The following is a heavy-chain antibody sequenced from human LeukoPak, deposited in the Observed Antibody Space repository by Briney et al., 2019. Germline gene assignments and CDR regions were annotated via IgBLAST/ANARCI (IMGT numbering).Heavy chain of an antibody. CDR3: ARQCRGYCTNGVRPMTD. J-gene: IGHJ4*02. CDR1: GGSISSSSYY. CDR2: IYYSGST. D-gene: IGHD2-8*01. Sequence: TSSETLSLTCTVSGGSISSSSYYWGWIRQPPGKGLEWIGSIYYSGSTYYNPSLKSRVTISVDTSKNQFSLKLSSVTAADTAVYYCARQCRGYCTNGVRPMTDWGQGTLVTVSS. V-gene: IGHV4-39*01.